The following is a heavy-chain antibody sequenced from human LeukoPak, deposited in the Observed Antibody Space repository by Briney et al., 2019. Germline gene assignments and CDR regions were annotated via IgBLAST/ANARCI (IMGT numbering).Heavy chain of an antibody. CDR3: ARRNYYDSSGYLN. J-gene: IGHJ4*02. V-gene: IGHV1-18*01. CDR2: ISAYNGNT. D-gene: IGHD3-22*01. CDR1: GYTFTSYG. Sequence: GASVKVSCKASGYTFTSYGISWVRQAPGQGLEWMGWISAYNGNTNYAQKLQGRVTMTTDTSTSTAYMELSSLRSEDAAVYYCARRNYYDSSGYLNWGQGTLVTVSS.